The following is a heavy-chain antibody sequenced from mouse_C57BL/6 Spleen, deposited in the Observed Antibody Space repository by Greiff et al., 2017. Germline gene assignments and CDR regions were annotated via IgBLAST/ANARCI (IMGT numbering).Heavy chain of an antibody. J-gene: IGHJ4*01. Sequence: QVQLQQPGTELVKPGASVKLSCKASGYTFTSYWMHWVKQRPGQGLEWIGNINPSNGGTNYNEKFKSKDTLTVDKSSSTAYMQLSSLTSEDSAVYYCARNWFYDYDGRYAMDYWGQGTSVTVSS. V-gene: IGHV1-53*01. D-gene: IGHD2-4*01. CDR1: GYTFTSYW. CDR2: INPSNGGT. CDR3: ARNWFYDYDGRYAMDY.